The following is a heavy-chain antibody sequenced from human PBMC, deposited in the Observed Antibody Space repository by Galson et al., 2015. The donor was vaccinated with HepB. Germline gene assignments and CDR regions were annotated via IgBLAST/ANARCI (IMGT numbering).Heavy chain of an antibody. CDR1: GGTFSNYG. D-gene: IGHD4-11*01. V-gene: IGHV1-69*13. J-gene: IGHJ3*02. Sequence: SVKVSCKDSGGTFSNYGISWVRQAPGQGLEWMGGIIPISGTTNYGTTKYAQKFQGRVTITADESTSTAYMELSSLGSDDTAVYYCARDNPMTAVKRGSSYIWGQGTMVTVSS. CDR3: ARDNPMTAVKRGSSYI. CDR2: IIPISGTT.